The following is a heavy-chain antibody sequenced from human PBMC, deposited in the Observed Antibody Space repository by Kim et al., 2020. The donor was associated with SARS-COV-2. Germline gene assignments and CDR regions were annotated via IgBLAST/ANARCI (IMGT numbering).Heavy chain of an antibody. J-gene: IGHJ4*02. Sequence: SETLSLTCAVYGGSFSGYYWSWIRQPPGKGLEWIGEINHSGSTNYNPSLKSRVTISVDTSKNQFSLKLSSVTAADTAVYYCARARRGGPWGQGTLVTVSS. CDR3: ARARRGGP. D-gene: IGHD3-10*01. CDR1: GGSFSGYY. V-gene: IGHV4-34*01. CDR2: INHSGST.